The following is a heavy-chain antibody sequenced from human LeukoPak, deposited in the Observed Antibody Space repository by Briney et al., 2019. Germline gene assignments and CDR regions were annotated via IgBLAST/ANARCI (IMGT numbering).Heavy chain of an antibody. D-gene: IGHD4-17*01. V-gene: IGHV3-23*01. CDR2: ISGSGGST. J-gene: IGHJ5*02. CDR1: GFTFSIYA. CDR3: ASIPSFFGDYT. Sequence: GGSLRLSCAASGFTFSIYAMSWVRQAPGKGLEWVSAISGSGGSTYYADSVKGRFTISRDNSKNTLYLQMNSLRAEDTDVYYCASIPSFFGDYTWGQGTLVTVSS.